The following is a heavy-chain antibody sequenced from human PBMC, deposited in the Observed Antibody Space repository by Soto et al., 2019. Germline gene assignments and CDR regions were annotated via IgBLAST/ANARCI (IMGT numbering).Heavy chain of an antibody. J-gene: IGHJ4*02. D-gene: IGHD3-10*01. CDR1: GFTLNDFG. V-gene: IGHV1-18*01. CDR3: AREKWFGQTPFDS. Sequence: ASVKVSCKASGFTLNDFGVSWVRQAPGQGLEWMGWISGYDGNTNFAQKYEGRVTMTIDSPTSTAYMELRNLRSDDTAMYYCAREKWFGQTPFDSWGQGTLVTVSS. CDR2: ISGYDGNT.